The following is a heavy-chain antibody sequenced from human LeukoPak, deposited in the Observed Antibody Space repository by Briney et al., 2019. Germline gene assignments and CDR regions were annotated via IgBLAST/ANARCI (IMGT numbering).Heavy chain of an antibody. J-gene: IGHJ5*02. V-gene: IGHV3-43*01. D-gene: IGHD3-10*01. Sequence: PGGSLRLSCAASGFTFDDYTMHWVRQAPGKGLEWVSLISWDGGSTYYAGSVKGRFTISRDNSKNSLYLQMNSLRTEDTALYYCAKDYYGSGSISPPWFDPWGQGTLVTVSS. CDR3: AKDYYGSGSISPPWFDP. CDR1: GFTFDDYT. CDR2: ISWDGGST.